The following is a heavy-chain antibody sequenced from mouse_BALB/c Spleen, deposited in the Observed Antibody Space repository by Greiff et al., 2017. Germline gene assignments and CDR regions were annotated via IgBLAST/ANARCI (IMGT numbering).Heavy chain of an antibody. Sequence: QVQLQQSAAELARPGASVKMSCKASGYTFTSYTMHWVKQRPGQGLEWIGYINPSSGYTEYNQKFKDKTTLTADKSSSTAYMQLSSLTSEDSAVYYCARITYYGNYDAMDYWGQGTSVTGSS. CDR3: ARITYYGNYDAMDY. J-gene: IGHJ4*01. CDR1: GYTFTSYT. D-gene: IGHD2-10*01. V-gene: IGHV1-4*02. CDR2: INPSSGYT.